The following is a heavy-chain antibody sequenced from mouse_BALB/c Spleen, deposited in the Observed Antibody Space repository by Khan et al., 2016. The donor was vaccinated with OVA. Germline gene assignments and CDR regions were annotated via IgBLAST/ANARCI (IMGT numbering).Heavy chain of an antibody. D-gene: IGHD1-1*01. J-gene: IGHJ2*01. CDR1: GYTFVNYW. CDR2: INPSIGYT. Sequence: QVQLQQSGAELAKPGASVKMSCKASGYTFVNYWIFWVRQRPGQGLEWIGYINPSIGYTENNQNFKDKATLTEDKSSSTAYMQMNSLTSEDSADYYCARRGLRWDFDYWGQGTTRTVSS. CDR3: ARRGLRWDFDY. V-gene: IGHV1-7*01.